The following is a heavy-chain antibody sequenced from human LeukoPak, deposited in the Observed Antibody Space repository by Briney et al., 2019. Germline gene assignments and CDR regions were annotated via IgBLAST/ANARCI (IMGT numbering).Heavy chain of an antibody. CDR2: ISGSGGST. Sequence: GGSLRLSCAASGFAFSNYGMSWVRQAPGKGLEWVSAISGSGGSTYYADSVKGRFTISRDNSKNTLYLQMNSLRAEDTAVYYCAKDDLDSSGYHLFDYWGQGTLVTVSS. V-gene: IGHV3-23*01. D-gene: IGHD3-22*01. CDR1: GFAFSNYG. CDR3: AKDDLDSSGYHLFDY. J-gene: IGHJ4*02.